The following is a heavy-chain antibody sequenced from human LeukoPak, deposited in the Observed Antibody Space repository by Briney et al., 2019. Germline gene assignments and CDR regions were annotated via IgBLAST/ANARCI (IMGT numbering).Heavy chain of an antibody. Sequence: GESLKISCKGSGYSFTSYWIGWVHQMPGKGLEWMGIIYLGDSDTRYSPSFQGQVTISADKSISTAYLQWSSLKASDTAMYYCARPGQLGEYTPYHFDYWGQGILVTVSS. CDR1: GYSFTSYW. CDR3: ARPGQLGEYTPYHFDY. J-gene: IGHJ4*02. D-gene: IGHD3-16*01. V-gene: IGHV5-51*07. CDR2: IYLGDSDT.